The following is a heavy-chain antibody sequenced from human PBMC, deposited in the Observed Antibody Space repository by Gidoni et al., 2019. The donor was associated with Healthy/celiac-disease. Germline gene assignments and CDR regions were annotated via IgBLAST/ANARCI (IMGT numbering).Heavy chain of an antibody. V-gene: IGHV4-34*01. Sequence: QVQLQQRGAGLLKPSATMSLTCAVYGGSFSGYYWSWIRQPPGKGLEWIGEINHSGSTNYNPSLKSRVTISVDTSKNQFSRKLSSVTAADTAVYYCAGKGDYGQDYWGQGTLVTVSS. CDR3: AGKGDYGQDY. CDR2: INHSGST. CDR1: GGSFSGYY. D-gene: IGHD4-17*01. J-gene: IGHJ4*02.